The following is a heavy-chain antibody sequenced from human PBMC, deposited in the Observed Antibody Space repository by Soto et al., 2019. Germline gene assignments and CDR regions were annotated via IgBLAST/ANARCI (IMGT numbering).Heavy chain of an antibody. J-gene: IGHJ4*02. D-gene: IGHD1-26*01. CDR2: IYHSGST. CDR3: ATSLSGSYWDLISNYFDY. Sequence: PSETLSLTCAVSGGSISSSNWWSWVRQPPGKGLEWIGEIYHSGSTNYNPSLKSRVTISVDKSKNQFSLKLSSVTAADTAVYYCATSLSGSYWDLISNYFDYWGQGTLVTVSS. CDR1: GGSISSSNW. V-gene: IGHV4-4*02.